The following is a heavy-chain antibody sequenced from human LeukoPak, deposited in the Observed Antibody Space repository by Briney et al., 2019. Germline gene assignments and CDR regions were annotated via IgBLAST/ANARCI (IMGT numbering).Heavy chain of an antibody. J-gene: IGHJ4*02. CDR2: ISGSGGST. D-gene: IGHD3-22*01. Sequence: GGSLRLSCAASGFTFSSYAMSWVRQAPGKGLEWVSDISGSGGSTYYADSVKGRLTISRDNSKTTLYLQMNSLRAEDTAVYYCAKDPTYYYDSSGYYFDYWGQGTLVTVSS. V-gene: IGHV3-23*01. CDR3: AKDPTYYYDSSGYYFDY. CDR1: GFTFSSYA.